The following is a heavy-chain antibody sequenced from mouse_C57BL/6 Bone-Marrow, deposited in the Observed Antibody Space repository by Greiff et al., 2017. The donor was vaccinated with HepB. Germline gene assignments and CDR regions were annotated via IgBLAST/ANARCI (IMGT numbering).Heavy chain of an antibody. Sequence: QVQLQQPGAELVRPGSSVKLSCKASGYTFTSYWMHWVKQRPIQGLEWIGNIDPSDSETHYNQKFKDKATLTVDKSSSTAYMQLSSLTSEDSAVYYCARGGNYPAWFGYWGQGTLVTVSA. CDR2: IDPSDSET. CDR1: GYTFTSYW. V-gene: IGHV1-52*01. J-gene: IGHJ3*01. CDR3: ARGGNYPAWFGY. D-gene: IGHD2-1*01.